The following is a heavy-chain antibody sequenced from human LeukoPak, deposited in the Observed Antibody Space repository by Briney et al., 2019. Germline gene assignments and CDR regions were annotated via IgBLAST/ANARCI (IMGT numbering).Heavy chain of an antibody. Sequence: PGGSLRLSCAASGFTFSSYWMNWVRQAPGKGLVWVSRISSDGSSTSYADSVKGRFTISRDNAKNTLYLQMNSLRAEDTAVYYCARSMIFPPDSSDYWGQGTLVTVSS. J-gene: IGHJ4*02. CDR1: GFTFSSYW. D-gene: IGHD3-22*01. V-gene: IGHV3-74*01. CDR2: ISSDGSST. CDR3: ARSMIFPPDSSDY.